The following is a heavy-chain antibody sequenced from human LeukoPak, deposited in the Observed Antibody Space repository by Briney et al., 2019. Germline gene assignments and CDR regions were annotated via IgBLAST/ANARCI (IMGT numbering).Heavy chain of an antibody. CDR3: ARQSGTYWGLDY. CDR2: MNVKTGAT. Sequence: ASVKVSCKASGYTFTDSYIHWVRQAPGHGLEWLGWMNVKTGATSSAQKFPGRFTMTRDTSIGTASMEFSSLTSDDTAVYYCARQSGTYWGLDYWGQGTLVTVSS. V-gene: IGHV1-2*02. J-gene: IGHJ4*02. D-gene: IGHD1-26*01. CDR1: GYTFTDSY.